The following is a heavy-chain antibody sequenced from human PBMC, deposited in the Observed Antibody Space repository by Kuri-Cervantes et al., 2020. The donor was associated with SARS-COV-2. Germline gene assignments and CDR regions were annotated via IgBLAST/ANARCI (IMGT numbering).Heavy chain of an antibody. CDR1: GGTFSSYA. CDR3: AKSSSSWYNNWFDP. Sequence: SVKVSCKASGGTFSSYAISWVRQAPGQGLVWMGGIIPIFGTANYAQKFQGRVTITADESTSTAYMELSSLRSEDTAVYYCAKSSSSWYNNWFDPWGQGTLVTVSS. D-gene: IGHD6-13*01. J-gene: IGHJ5*02. CDR2: IIPIFGTA. V-gene: IGHV1-69*13.